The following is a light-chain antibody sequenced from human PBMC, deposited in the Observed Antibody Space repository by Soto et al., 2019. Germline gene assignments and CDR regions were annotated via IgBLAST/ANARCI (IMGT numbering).Light chain of an antibody. CDR3: AAWDGSLDGRFV. CDR2: LND. J-gene: IGLJ1*01. Sequence: CAGSSYNIGTNYVHWYQQLPGTAPKLLIYLNDQRPSGVPDRFSGSKSGTSASLAISGLRSEDEADYFCAAWDGSLDGRFVFGTGTKLTVL. V-gene: IGLV1-47*02. CDR1: SYNIGTNY.